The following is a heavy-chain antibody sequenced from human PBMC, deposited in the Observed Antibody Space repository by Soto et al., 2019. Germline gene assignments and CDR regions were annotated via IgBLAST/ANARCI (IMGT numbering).Heavy chain of an antibody. CDR1: GYAFTPYG. D-gene: IGHD1-1*01. CDR3: ARGRYGDY. V-gene: IGHV1-18*01. J-gene: IGHJ4*02. Sequence: QVHLVQSGAEVKKPGASVKVSCKGSGYAFTPYGITWVRQAPGQGLEWMGWISAHNGNTNYAQKVQGRVTVTRYTSPSTAYMELRSLRSDDTAVYYCARGRYGDYWGQGALVTVSS. CDR2: ISAHNGNT.